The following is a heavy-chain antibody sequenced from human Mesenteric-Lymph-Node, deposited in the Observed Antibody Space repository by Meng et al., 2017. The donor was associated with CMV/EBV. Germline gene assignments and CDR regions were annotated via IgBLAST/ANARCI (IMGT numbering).Heavy chain of an antibody. D-gene: IGHD1-1*01. CDR1: GFTFSAYP. V-gene: IGHV3-73*01. CDR2: IRSKADNFAT. Sequence: DCGFTFSAYPIHWVRQASGKGLEWVGRIRSKADNFATVYAESVKGRFSISRDDSKNTAFLQMHSLKTEDTAIYYCTRPGNWNDFDTWGQGTLVTVSS. J-gene: IGHJ5*02. CDR3: TRPGNWNDFDT.